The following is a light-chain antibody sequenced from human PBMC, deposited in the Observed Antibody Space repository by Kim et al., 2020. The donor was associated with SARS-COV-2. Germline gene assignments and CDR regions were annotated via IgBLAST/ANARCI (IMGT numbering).Light chain of an antibody. CDR2: SAS. CDR1: QGIGTS. Sequence: ASVGDTVTITCRASQGIGTSLAWYQQQPGRAPKLLIYSASTLQSGVPSSFRGSGSGTEFTLTISSLQPGDAATYYCQQLYTYPITFGQGTRLEIK. CDR3: QQLYTYPIT. J-gene: IGKJ5*01. V-gene: IGKV1-9*01.